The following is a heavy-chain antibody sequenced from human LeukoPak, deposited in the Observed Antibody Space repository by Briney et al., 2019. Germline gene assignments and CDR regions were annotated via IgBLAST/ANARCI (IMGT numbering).Heavy chain of an antibody. Sequence: ASVKVSCKASGYTFTCYYMHWVRQAPGQGLEWMGWINPNSGGTNYAQKFQGRVTMTRDTSISTAYMELSRLTSDDTAVSYSARPPLQTLGAWGQGTLVTVSS. CDR1: GYTFTCYY. CDR3: ARPPLQTLGA. V-gene: IGHV1-2*02. CDR2: INPNSGGT. J-gene: IGHJ5*02. D-gene: IGHD3-10*01.